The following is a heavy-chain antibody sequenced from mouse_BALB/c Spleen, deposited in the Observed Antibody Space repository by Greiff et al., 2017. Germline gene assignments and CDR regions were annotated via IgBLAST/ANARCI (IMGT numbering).Heavy chain of an antibody. J-gene: IGHJ1*01. CDR2: IYPSDSYT. CDR3: TRETYYGNYDWYFDV. D-gene: IGHD2-10*01. CDR1: GYTFTSYW. Sequence: VQLQQSGAELVRPGASVKLSCKASGYTFTSYWINWVKQRPGQGLEWIGNIYPSDSYTNYNQKFKDKATLTVDKSSSTAYMQLSSPTSEDSAVYYCTRETYYGNYDWYFDVWGAGTTVTVSS. V-gene: IGHV1-69*02.